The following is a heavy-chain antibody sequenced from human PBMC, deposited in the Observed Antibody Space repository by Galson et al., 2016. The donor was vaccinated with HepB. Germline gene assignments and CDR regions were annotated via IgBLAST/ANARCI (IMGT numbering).Heavy chain of an antibody. J-gene: IGHJ3*02. D-gene: IGHD3-22*01. Sequence: SLRLSCAASGFILSSYGIHWVRQAPGKGLEWLAIIWYDGSEKHYADSVKGRFTISRDNSKNMAYLQMNSLRAEDTAVFYCARARNDRGDAFDMWGQGTLVTVSS. CDR2: IWYDGSEK. V-gene: IGHV3-33*01. CDR3: ARARNDRGDAFDM. CDR1: GFILSSYG.